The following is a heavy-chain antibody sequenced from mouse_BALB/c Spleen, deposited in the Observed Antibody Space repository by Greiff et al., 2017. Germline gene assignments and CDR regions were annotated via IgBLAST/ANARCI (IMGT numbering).Heavy chain of an antibody. V-gene: IGHV10-1*02. CDR1: GFTFNTYA. Sequence: EVMLVEPGGGLVQPKGSLKLSCAASGFTFNTYAMNWVSQAPGKGLEWVARIRSTSNNYATYYADSVKDRFTISRDDSQSMLYLRMNNLKTEDTAMYYCVGRNYYYAMDYWGQGTSVTVSA. D-gene: IGHD2-1*01. CDR3: VGRNYYYAMDY. CDR2: IRSTSNNYAT. J-gene: IGHJ4*01.